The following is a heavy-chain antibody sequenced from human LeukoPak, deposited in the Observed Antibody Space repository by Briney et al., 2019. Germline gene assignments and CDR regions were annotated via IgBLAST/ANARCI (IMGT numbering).Heavy chain of an antibody. V-gene: IGHV3-74*01. CDR2: INSDGSIT. CDR1: GFTFTTYW. Sequence: PGGSLRLSCAASGFTFTTYWMHWVRQAPGKGLVWVSHINSDGSITSYADSVKGRFTISRDNAKNTLYLQMNSLRAEDTAVYYCVGSGGRGQNWFDPWGQGTLVTVSS. CDR3: VGSGGRGQNWFDP. J-gene: IGHJ5*02. D-gene: IGHD2-15*01.